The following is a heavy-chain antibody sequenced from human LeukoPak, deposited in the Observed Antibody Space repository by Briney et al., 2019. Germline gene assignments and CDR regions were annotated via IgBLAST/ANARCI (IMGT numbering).Heavy chain of an antibody. CDR3: ARHGDTAMVTIDY. Sequence: PSETLSLTCTVSGGSLSSYYWSWIRQPPGKGLEWIGYIYYSESTNYNPSLKSRVTISVDTSKNQFSLKVSPVTAADTAVYYCARHGDTAMVTIDYWGQGTLVTVSS. V-gene: IGHV4-59*08. CDR1: GGSLSSYY. D-gene: IGHD5-18*01. CDR2: IYYSEST. J-gene: IGHJ4*02.